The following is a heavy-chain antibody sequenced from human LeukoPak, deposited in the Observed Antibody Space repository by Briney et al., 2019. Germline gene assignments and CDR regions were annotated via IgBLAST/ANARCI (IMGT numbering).Heavy chain of an antibody. CDR1: GGTFSSYA. D-gene: IGHD2-15*01. J-gene: IGHJ6*02. Sequence: SVKVSCKASGGTFSSYAISWVRQAPGQGLEWMGRIIPILGIANYAQKFQGRVTITADKSTSTAYMELSSLRSEDTAVYYCARPWLYCSGGSCYSPNYYYYGMDVWGQGTTVTVSS. V-gene: IGHV1-69*04. CDR2: IIPILGIA. CDR3: ARPWLYCSGGSCYSPNYYYYGMDV.